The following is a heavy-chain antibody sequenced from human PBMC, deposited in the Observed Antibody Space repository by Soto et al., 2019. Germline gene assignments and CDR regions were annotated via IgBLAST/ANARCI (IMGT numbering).Heavy chain of an antibody. CDR1: GYTFTSYA. D-gene: IGHD6-6*01. Sequence: ASVKVSCKASGYTFTSYAMHWVRQAPGQRLEWMGWINAGNGNTKYSQEFQGRVTITRDTSASTAYMELSSLRSEDTAVYYCARSRPFIAARPNWFDPWGQGTLVTVSS. CDR3: ARSRPFIAARPNWFDP. J-gene: IGHJ5*02. V-gene: IGHV1-3*01. CDR2: INAGNGNT.